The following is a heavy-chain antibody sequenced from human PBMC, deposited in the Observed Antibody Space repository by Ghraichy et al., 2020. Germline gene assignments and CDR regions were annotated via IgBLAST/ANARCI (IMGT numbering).Heavy chain of an antibody. CDR2: IKQDGSEK. CDR1: GFTFSSYW. D-gene: IGHD6-6*01. CDR3: ARVRGGYSSSTGWFDP. Sequence: GGSLRLSCAASGFTFSSYWMSWVRQAPGKGLEWVANIKQDGSEKYYVDSVKGRFTISRDNAKNSLYLQMNSLRAEDTAVYYCARVRGGYSSSTGWFDPWGQGTLVTVSS. V-gene: IGHV3-7*01. J-gene: IGHJ5*02.